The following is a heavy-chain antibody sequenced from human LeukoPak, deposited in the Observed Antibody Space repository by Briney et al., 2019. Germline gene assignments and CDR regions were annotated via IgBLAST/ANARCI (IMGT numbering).Heavy chain of an antibody. Sequence: GGSLRLSCAASGFTFSNYAMTWVRQAPGKGLEWVAGVSGSSTITDYADSVKGRFTISRDNSKNTVYLQMNSLRAEDTAVYYCAKCTSGIAARTFDYWGQGTLVTVSS. J-gene: IGHJ4*02. D-gene: IGHD6-6*01. CDR1: GFTFSNYA. CDR3: AKCTSGIAARTFDY. V-gene: IGHV3-23*01. CDR2: VSGSSTIT.